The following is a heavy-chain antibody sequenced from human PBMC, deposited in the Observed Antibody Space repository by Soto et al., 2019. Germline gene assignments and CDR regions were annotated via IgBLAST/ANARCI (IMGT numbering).Heavy chain of an antibody. Sequence: GASVKVSCKVSGYTLTELSMHGVRQAPGKGLEWMGGFDPEDGETIYAQKFQGRVTMTEDTSTDTAYMELSSLRSEDTAVYYCACIFSGGYSYGFYYYGMDVWGQGTTVTVSS. V-gene: IGHV1-24*01. CDR2: FDPEDGET. J-gene: IGHJ6*02. CDR1: GYTLTELS. D-gene: IGHD5-18*01. CDR3: ACIFSGGYSYGFYYYGMDV.